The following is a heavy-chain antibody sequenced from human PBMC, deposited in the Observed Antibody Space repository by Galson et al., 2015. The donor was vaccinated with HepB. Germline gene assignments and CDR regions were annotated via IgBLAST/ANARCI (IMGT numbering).Heavy chain of an antibody. CDR3: LAEQWLVQNY. CDR2: INHSGST. J-gene: IGHJ4*02. Sequence: LSLTCAVYGGSFSGYYWSWIRQPPGKGLEWIGEINHSGSTNYNPSLKSRVTISVDTSKNQFSLKLSSVTAADTAVYYCLAEQWLVQNYWGQGTLVTVSS. D-gene: IGHD6-19*01. CDR1: GGSFSGYY. V-gene: IGHV4-34*01.